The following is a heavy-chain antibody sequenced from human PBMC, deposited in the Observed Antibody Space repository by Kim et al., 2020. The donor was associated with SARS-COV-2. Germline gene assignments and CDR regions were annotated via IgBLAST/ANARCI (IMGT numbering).Heavy chain of an antibody. Sequence: TNYAQKLQGRVTMTTDTSTSTAYMELRSLRSDDTAVYYCARDYGEGGSDYWGQGTLVTVSS. D-gene: IGHD4-17*01. V-gene: IGHV1-18*01. CDR2: T. CDR3: ARDYGEGGSDY. J-gene: IGHJ4*02.